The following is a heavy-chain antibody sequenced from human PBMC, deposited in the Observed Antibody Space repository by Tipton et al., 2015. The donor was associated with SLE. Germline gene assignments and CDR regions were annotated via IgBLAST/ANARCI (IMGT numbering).Heavy chain of an antibody. CDR3: ARLSTDYADRSGYGYFDH. Sequence: TLSLTCAVYGGSFSGYYWSWIRQPPGKGLEWIGDINHSGTTYYIPSLKSRVTISIDTSKNNFSLKMTAVTAADTAVYYCARLSTDYADRSGYGYFDHWGQGTLVTVSS. V-gene: IGHV4-34*01. J-gene: IGHJ4*02. CDR1: GGSFSGYY. CDR2: INHSGTT. D-gene: IGHD3-22*01.